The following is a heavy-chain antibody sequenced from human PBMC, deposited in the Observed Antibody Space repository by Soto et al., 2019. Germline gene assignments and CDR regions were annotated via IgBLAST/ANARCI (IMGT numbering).Heavy chain of an antibody. J-gene: IGHJ6*02. Sequence: QVQLVQSGAEEKKPGASVKVSCKASGYTFTSYAMHWVRQAPGQRLEWMGWINAGNGNTKYSQKFQGRVTITRDTAASTAYMELSSLRSVDTAVYYCARRCISTCCYVGGYYYYGMDVWGQGTTVTVSS. CDR1: GYTFTSYA. D-gene: IGHD2-2*01. CDR2: INAGNGNT. CDR3: ARRCISTCCYVGGYYYYGMDV. V-gene: IGHV1-3*05.